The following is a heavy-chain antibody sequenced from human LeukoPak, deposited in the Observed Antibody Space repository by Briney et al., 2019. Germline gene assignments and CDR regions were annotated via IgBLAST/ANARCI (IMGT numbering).Heavy chain of an antibody. CDR1: GFTFSDYY. Sequence: GGSLRLSCAASGFTFSDYYMSWIRQAPGKGLEWVSYISSSGSTIYFADSVKGRFTISRDNAKNSLYLQMNSLRAEDPAVYYCARGGLRFLEWLLPGHFDYWGQGTLVTVSS. V-gene: IGHV3-11*04. CDR3: ARGGLRFLEWLLPGHFDY. CDR2: ISSSGSTI. J-gene: IGHJ4*02. D-gene: IGHD3-3*01.